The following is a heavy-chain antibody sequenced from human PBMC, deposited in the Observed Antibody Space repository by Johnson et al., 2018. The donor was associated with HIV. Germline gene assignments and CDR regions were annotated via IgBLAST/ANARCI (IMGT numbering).Heavy chain of an antibody. CDR1: GFKFGDYA. Sequence: VQLVESGGGLVQPGRSLRLSCSGSGFKFGDYALSWFRQAPGKGLEWVSAISGSGGSTYYADSVKGRFTISRDNSKNTLYLQMNSLRAEDTAVYFCARGRDPGDYVGLGAFDIWGQGTMVTVSS. D-gene: IGHD4-17*01. J-gene: IGHJ3*02. CDR2: ISGSGGST. CDR3: ARGRDPGDYVGLGAFDI. V-gene: IGHV3-23*04.